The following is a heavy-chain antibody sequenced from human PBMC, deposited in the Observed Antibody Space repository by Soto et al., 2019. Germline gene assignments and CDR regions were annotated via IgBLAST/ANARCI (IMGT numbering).Heavy chain of an antibody. CDR3: ATGSLYYYGSGGMWDS. J-gene: IGHJ4*02. Sequence: PSETLSLTCLVSGGSMSSPNWWSWVRQAPGKGLEWIAEMHHSGATNYNPSLKSRVIISIDKSKNQFSLNLSSVTAADTAVYYWATGSLYYYGSGGMWDSWGRGALVTVSS. CDR2: MHHSGAT. V-gene: IGHV4-4*02. CDR1: GGSMSSPNW. D-gene: IGHD3-10*01.